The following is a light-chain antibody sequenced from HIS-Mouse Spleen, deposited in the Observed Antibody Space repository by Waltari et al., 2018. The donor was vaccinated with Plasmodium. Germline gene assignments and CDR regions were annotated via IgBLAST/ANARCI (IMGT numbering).Light chain of an antibody. CDR2: WAS. Sequence: DIVMTQSPDSLAVSLGERATINCKSSQSVLYSSNNKNYLAWYQQKPGPPPKLLIYWASTWESGVPDRFSGSGSGTDFTLTISSLQAEDVAVYYCQQYYSTPYTFGQGTKLEIK. CDR3: QQYYSTPYT. CDR1: QSVLYSSNNKNY. V-gene: IGKV4-1*01. J-gene: IGKJ2*01.